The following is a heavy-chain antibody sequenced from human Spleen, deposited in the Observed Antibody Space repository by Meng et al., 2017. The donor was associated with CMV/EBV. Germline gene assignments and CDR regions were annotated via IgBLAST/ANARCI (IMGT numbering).Heavy chain of an antibody. D-gene: IGHD2-2*03. V-gene: IGHV1-2*02. CDR3: ARDGYCSTTSCYGGPNWFDP. Sequence: GYYIHWVRQAPGKGLEWMGWFNRNSGDTSYAQKFQGRVTMTRDTSISTAYMEVSRLRSDDTAIYYCARDGYCSTTSCYGGPNWFDPWGQGTLVTVSS. CDR2: FNRNSGDT. J-gene: IGHJ5*02. CDR1: GYY.